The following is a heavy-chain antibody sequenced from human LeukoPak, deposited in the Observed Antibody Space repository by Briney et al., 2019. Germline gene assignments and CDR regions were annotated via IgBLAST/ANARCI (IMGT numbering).Heavy chain of an antibody. D-gene: IGHD1-26*01. CDR3: ARDRPPDSGSYKRDAFDI. Sequence: GASVKVSCKASGYTFTSYGISWVRQAPGQGLEWMGWISAYNGNTNYAQKLQGRVTMTTDTSTSTAYMELRSLGSDDTAVYYCARDRPPDSGSYKRDAFDIWGQGTMVTVSS. CDR2: ISAYNGNT. V-gene: IGHV1-18*01. CDR1: GYTFTSYG. J-gene: IGHJ3*02.